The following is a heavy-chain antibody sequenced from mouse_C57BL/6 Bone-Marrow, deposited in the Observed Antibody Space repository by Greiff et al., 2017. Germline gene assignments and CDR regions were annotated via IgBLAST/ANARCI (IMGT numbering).Heavy chain of an antibody. D-gene: IGHD2-3*01. CDR1: GFSLSTFGMG. CDR3: AQSRDDGYLLAY. J-gene: IGHJ3*01. V-gene: IGHV8-8*01. Sequence: QVQLKESGPGILQPSQTLSLTCSFSGFSLSTFGMGVGWIRQPSGKGLEWLAHIWWDDDKYYNPALKSRLTISKDTSKNQVFLKIANVDTADTATYSCAQSRDDGYLLAYWGQGTLVTVSA. CDR2: IWWDDDK.